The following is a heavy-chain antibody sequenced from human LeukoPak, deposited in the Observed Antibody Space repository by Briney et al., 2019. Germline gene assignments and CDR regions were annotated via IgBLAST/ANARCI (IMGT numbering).Heavy chain of an antibody. J-gene: IGHJ4*02. Sequence: GESLKISCKGSGYSFTSYWIGWVRQMPGKGLEWMGTIYPGDSDTRYSPSFQGQVTISADKSISTAYLQWSSPKASDSAMYYSARLSGSHYVDYWGQGTLVPVSS. CDR3: ARLSGSHYVDY. CDR1: GYSFTSYW. CDR2: IYPGDSDT. D-gene: IGHD1-26*01. V-gene: IGHV5-51*01.